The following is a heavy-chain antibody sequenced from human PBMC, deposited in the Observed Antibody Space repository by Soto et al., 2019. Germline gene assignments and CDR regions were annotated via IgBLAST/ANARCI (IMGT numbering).Heavy chain of an antibody. D-gene: IGHD3-10*01. Sequence: DVQLVESGGGLVQPGRSLRLSCAASGFTFDDYAMHWVRQAPGKGLEWVSGISWNSGSIGYADSVKGRFTISRDNAKNSLYLQMNSLRAEDTALYYCAKDTIHYGSGSSVFDYWGQGTLVTVSS. CDR2: ISWNSGSI. V-gene: IGHV3-9*01. CDR3: AKDTIHYGSGSSVFDY. CDR1: GFTFDDYA. J-gene: IGHJ4*02.